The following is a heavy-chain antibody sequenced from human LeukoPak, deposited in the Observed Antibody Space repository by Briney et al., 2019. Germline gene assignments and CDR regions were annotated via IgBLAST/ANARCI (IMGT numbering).Heavy chain of an antibody. CDR1: GVSINDYY. J-gene: IGHJ3*02. CDR3: ARDGSITGPFLDAFDI. V-gene: IGHV4-4*08. Sequence: SGTLSLTCTVSGVSINDYYWSWIRQSPGKGLEWIGYIYYSGSINYNPSLKSRVTISIDTSKNQFSLRLTSVTAADTAVYYCARDGSITGPFLDAFDIWGLGTMVTVSS. CDR2: IYYSGSI. D-gene: IGHD1-20*01.